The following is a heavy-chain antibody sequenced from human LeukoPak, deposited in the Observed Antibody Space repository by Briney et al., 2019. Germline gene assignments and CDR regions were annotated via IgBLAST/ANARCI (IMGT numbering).Heavy chain of an antibody. D-gene: IGHD3-22*01. CDR1: GFTFDDYT. CDR3: AKSSGYYLYYFDY. CDR2: ISWDGGST. Sequence: GGSLRLSCAASGFTFDDYTMHWVRQAPGKGLEWVSLISWDGGSTYYADSVKGRFTISRDNSKNSLYLQMNSLRTEDTALYYCAKSSGYYLYYFDYWSQGTLVTVSS. J-gene: IGHJ4*02. V-gene: IGHV3-43*01.